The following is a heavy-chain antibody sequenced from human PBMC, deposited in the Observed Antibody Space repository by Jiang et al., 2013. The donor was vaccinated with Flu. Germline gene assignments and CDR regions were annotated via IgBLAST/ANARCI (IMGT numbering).Heavy chain of an antibody. D-gene: IGHD6-19*01. CDR1: GYSFTSYW. CDR2: IYPGDSDT. J-gene: IGHJ4*02. V-gene: IGHV5-51*01. Sequence: AEVKKPGESLKISCKGSGYSFTSYWIGWVRQMPGKGLEWMGIIYPGDSDTRYSPSFQGQVTISADKSISTAYLQWSSLKASDTAMYYCARQGIAQRPNTNPAVAGMRAPFDYWGQGTLVTVSS. CDR3: ARQGIAQRPNTNPAVAGMRAPFDY.